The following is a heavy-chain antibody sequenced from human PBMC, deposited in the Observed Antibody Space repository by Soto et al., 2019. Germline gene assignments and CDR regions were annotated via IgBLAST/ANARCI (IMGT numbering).Heavy chain of an antibody. Sequence: VQLLESGGGLVQPGGSLRLSCAASGFTFSSYAMSWVRQAPGKGLEWVSAISGSGGSTYYADSVKGRFTISRDNSKNTLYLQMNSLRAEDTAVYYCAKPPRRYCSGGSCYPAGYWGQGTLVTVSS. CDR3: AKPPRRYCSGGSCYPAGY. CDR1: GFTFSSYA. CDR2: ISGSGGST. J-gene: IGHJ4*02. D-gene: IGHD2-15*01. V-gene: IGHV3-23*01.